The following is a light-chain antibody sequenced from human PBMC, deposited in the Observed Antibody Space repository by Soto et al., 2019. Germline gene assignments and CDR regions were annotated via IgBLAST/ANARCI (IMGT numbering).Light chain of an antibody. Sequence: DIQMTQSPSSLSASVGDRVTITCQASQDISNYLNWYQQKPGKAPKLLIYDASNFEKGVPSRFSGSGSWTDFTFTISSLQPEDIATYYCQQYDNLITFGQGTRLEIK. J-gene: IGKJ5*01. V-gene: IGKV1-33*01. CDR2: DAS. CDR1: QDISNY. CDR3: QQYDNLIT.